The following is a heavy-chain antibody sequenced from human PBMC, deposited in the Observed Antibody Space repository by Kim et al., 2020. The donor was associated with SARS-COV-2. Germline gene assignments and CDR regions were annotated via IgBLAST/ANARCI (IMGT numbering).Heavy chain of an antibody. CDR1: GFTSGFNFANYG. V-gene: IGHV3-20*04. D-gene: IGHD2-15*01. CDR3: ARGNIDTQGSVITFDY. J-gene: IGHJ4*02. Sequence: GGSLRLSCAASGFTSGFNFANYGMTWVRQVPGKGLEWVSGINWNGGRTHYIDSVKGRITISRDNAKNSLYLQMNSLRVEDTALYYCARGNIDTQGSVITFDYWGQGTLVTVSS. CDR2: INWNGGRT.